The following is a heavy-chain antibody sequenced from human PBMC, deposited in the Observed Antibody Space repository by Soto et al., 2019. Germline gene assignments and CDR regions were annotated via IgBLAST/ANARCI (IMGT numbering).Heavy chain of an antibody. CDR1: GYTFTSYG. J-gene: IGHJ4*02. D-gene: IGHD2-8*02. CDR3: ARPCTGGTCFHLDY. CDR2: IHAGNGNT. V-gene: IGHV1-3*01. Sequence: ASVKVSCKASGYTFTSYGISWVRQAPGQRLEWMGWIHAGNGNTKYSQKFQGRVTFTRDTSASTGYMEVSSLRSEDTAVYYCARPCTGGTCFHLDYWGQGTQVTVSS.